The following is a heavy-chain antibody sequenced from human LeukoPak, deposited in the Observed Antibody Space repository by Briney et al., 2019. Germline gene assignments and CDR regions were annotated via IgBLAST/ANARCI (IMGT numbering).Heavy chain of an antibody. D-gene: IGHD1-26*01. V-gene: IGHV3-13*01. Sequence: PGGSLRLSCATSGFTFSNHAMHWVRQATGKGLEWVSAIGTAGDTFYPGSVKGRFTISRENAKNSLSLQINSLKAEDTAVYYCVRQQTSHGNSDYWGQGTLVTVSS. J-gene: IGHJ4*02. CDR1: GFTFSNHA. CDR2: IGTAGDT. CDR3: VRQQTSHGNSDY.